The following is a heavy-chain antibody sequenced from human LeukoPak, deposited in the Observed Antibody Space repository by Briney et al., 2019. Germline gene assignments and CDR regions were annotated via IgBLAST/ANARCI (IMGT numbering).Heavy chain of an antibody. D-gene: IGHD5-12*01. J-gene: IGHJ4*02. CDR2: IYYSGST. CDR1: GGSISSGDYY. Sequence: PSETLSLTCTVSGGSISSGDYYWSWIRQPPGKGLEWIGYIYYSGSTYYNPSLKSRVTISVDTSKNQFSLKLSSVTAADTAVYYCARSDSGYELDYWGQGTLVTVSS. CDR3: ARSDSGYELDY. V-gene: IGHV4-30-4*01.